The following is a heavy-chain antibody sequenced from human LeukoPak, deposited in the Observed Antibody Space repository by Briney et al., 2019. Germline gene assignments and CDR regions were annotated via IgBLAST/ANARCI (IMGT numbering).Heavy chain of an antibody. CDR3: TTTNVVATISPDY. D-gene: IGHD5-12*01. CDR1: GFTLSIYA. Sequence: GGSLRLSCAASGFTLSIYAMSWVRQAPGKGLEWVSAISGSGDSKYYADYVKGRFTISRDNSKNTLYLQMNSLRAEDTAVYYCTTTNVVATISPDYWGQGNLVTVSS. J-gene: IGHJ4*02. CDR2: ISGSGDSK. V-gene: IGHV3-23*01.